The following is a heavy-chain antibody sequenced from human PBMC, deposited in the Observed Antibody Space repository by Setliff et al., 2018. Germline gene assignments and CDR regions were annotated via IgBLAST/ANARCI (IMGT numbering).Heavy chain of an antibody. V-gene: IGHV4-39*07. CDR1: GGSISSSSYY. CDR2: IYYSGST. D-gene: IGHD6-13*01. J-gene: IGHJ6*02. Sequence: SETLSLTCTVSGGSISSSSYYWGWIRQPPGKGLEWIGIIYYSGSTYYNPSLKSRVTISVDTSKNQFSLKLSSVTAADTAVYYCARQQQLVIGSTAYYYGMDVWGQGTTVTVS. CDR3: ARQQQLVIGSTAYYYGMDV.